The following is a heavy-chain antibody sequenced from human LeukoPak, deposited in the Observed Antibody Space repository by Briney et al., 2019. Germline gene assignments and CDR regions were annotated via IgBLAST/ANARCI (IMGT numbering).Heavy chain of an antibody. CDR3: AKDVATTVYYFDY. D-gene: IGHD4-17*01. J-gene: IGHJ4*02. Sequence: GGSLRLSCVVSGISLSNYAMTWVRQAPGKGLEWVSYISERGGSTTYADSVKGRFTISRDNSKNTLYLQMNNLRAEDTAVYYCAKDVATTVYYFDYWGQGTLVTVSS. V-gene: IGHV3-23*01. CDR1: GISLSNYA. CDR2: ISERGGST.